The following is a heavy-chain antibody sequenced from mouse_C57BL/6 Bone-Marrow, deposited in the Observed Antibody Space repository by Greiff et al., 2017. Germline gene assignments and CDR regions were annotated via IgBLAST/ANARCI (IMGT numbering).Heavy chain of an antibody. CDR3: ARQYYYGSSNYFYY. J-gene: IGHJ2*01. CDR2: IDPSDSYT. D-gene: IGHD1-1*01. V-gene: IGHV1-69*01. Sequence: VQLQQPGAELVMPGASVKLSCKASGYTFTSYWMHWVKQRPGQGLEWIGEIDPSDSYTNYNQKFKGKSTLTVDKSSSTAYMQLSSLTSEDSAVYYCARQYYYGSSNYFYYWGQGTTLTVSS. CDR1: GYTFTSYW.